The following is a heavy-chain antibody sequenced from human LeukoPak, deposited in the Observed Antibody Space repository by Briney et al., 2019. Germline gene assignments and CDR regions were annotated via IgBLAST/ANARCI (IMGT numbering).Heavy chain of an antibody. D-gene: IGHD3-10*01. CDR1: GFTFDDYT. Sequence: GGSLRLSCAASGFTFDDYTMHWVRQAPGKGLEWVSLISWDGGSTYYADSVKGRFTISRDNSKNSLYLQMNSLRTEDAALYYCAKDNRVRGVIGYMDVWGKGTTVTVSS. CDR2: ISWDGGST. V-gene: IGHV3-43*01. J-gene: IGHJ6*03. CDR3: AKDNRVRGVIGYMDV.